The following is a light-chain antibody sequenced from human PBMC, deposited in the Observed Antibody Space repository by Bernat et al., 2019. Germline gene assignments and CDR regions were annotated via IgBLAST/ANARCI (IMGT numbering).Light chain of an antibody. J-gene: IGLJ3*02. Sequence: QSVLTQPPSTSGTPGQRVTISCSGSSSNIGGNFVYWYQQLPGTAPKLLVYRNNQRPSGVPDRFSGSKSGTSTSLAISGLRSEDEADYYCAAWDDSLSGPVFGGGTKLTVL. CDR3: AAWDDSLSGPV. V-gene: IGLV1-47*01. CDR1: SSNIGGNF. CDR2: RNN.